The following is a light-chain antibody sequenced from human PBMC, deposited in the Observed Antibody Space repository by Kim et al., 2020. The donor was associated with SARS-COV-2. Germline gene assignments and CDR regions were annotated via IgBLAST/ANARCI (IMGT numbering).Light chain of an antibody. J-gene: IGLJ1*01. V-gene: IGLV7-46*01. Sequence: GRFNLTCGFSICAVTSGPYPYWFQQKPGQAPRTLVYDSSNKHSWTPARFSGSLRGGKAALSLSGAQPEDEAEYYCLLSYSGARFYVFGTGTKVTVL. CDR2: DSS. CDR1: ICAVTSGPY. CDR3: LLSYSGARFYV.